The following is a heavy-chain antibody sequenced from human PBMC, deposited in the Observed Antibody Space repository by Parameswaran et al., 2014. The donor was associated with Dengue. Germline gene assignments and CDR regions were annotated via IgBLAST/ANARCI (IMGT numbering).Heavy chain of an antibody. CDR3: AREMRSYYPVWGMDV. J-gene: IGHJ6*02. Sequence: WIRQPPGKGLEWVAVISYDGSNKYYADSVKGRFTISRDNSKNTLYLQMNSLRAEDTAVYYCAREMRSYYPVWGMDVWGQGTTVTVSS. CDR2: ISYDGSNK. V-gene: IGHV3-30-3*01. D-gene: IGHD1-26*01.